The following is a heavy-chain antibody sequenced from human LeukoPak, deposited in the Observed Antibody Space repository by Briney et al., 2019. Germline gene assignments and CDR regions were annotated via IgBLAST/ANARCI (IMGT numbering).Heavy chain of an antibody. CDR1: GFAFNTYT. V-gene: IGHV3-21*01. D-gene: IGHD2-2*01. CDR2: IRSTGSSV. CDR3: ARVAGYCNSISNCYSDY. J-gene: IGHJ4*02. Sequence: PGGSLRLSCAASGFAFNTYTMNWVRQAPGKGPEWVSSIRSTGSSVYYADSVKGRFTISRDNAKNSLYLQMNSLRAEDTAVYYCARVAGYCNSISNCYSDYWGQGTLVPVSS.